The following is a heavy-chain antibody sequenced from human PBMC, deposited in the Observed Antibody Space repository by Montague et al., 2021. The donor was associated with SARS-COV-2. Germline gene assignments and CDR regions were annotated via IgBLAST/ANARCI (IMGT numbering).Heavy chain of an antibody. CDR1: GGSISSSSYY. Sequence: SETLSLTCTVSGGSISSSSYYWGWIRQPPGKGLEWIGSIYYTGSTYYNPSLKSRVTISVDTSKNRFSLKLSSVTAADTAVYYCARDTRIAMLVVVTRYGLDVWGQGTTVPVS. V-gene: IGHV4-39*07. CDR3: ARDTRIAMLVVVTRYGLDV. CDR2: IYYTGST. D-gene: IGHD3-22*01. J-gene: IGHJ6*02.